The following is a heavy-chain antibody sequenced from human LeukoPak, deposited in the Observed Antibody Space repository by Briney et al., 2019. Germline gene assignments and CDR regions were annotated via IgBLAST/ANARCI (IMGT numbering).Heavy chain of an antibody. D-gene: IGHD5-18*01. V-gene: IGHV3-20*04. CDR3: AREGPVVGGYSYGLIDY. J-gene: IGHJ4*02. CDR1: GFTFDDYG. CDR2: INWNGGST. Sequence: SGGSLRLSCAASGFTFDDYGMSWVRQAPGKGLEWVSGINWNGGSTGYADSVKGRFTISRDNAKNSLYLQMNSLRAEDTALYYCAREGPVVGGYSYGLIDYWGQGTLVTVSS.